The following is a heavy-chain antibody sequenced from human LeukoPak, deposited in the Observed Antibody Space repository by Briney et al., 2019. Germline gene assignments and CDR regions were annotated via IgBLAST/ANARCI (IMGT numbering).Heavy chain of an antibody. CDR1: GYSIRSGYY. D-gene: IGHD1-7*01. J-gene: IGHJ1*01. CDR2: IYHSGST. CDR3: ARPGTVFNYPKN. V-gene: IGHV4-38-2*01. Sequence: SETLSLTCAVSGYSIRSGYYWGWIRQPPGKGLEWIGSIYHSGSTYSNPSLKSRVTISLDTSKNQFSLKLSSVTAADTAVYYWARPGTVFNYPKNGGQAPRVTVP.